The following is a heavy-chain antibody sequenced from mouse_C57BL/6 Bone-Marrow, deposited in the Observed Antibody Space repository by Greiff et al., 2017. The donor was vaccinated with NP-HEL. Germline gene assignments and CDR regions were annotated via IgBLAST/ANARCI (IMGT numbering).Heavy chain of an antibody. CDR3: ARRPAYGSRGY. D-gene: IGHD1-1*01. CDR1: GYTFTSYG. J-gene: IGHJ2*01. CDR2: IYPRSGNT. Sequence: QVQLQQSGAELARPGASVKLSCKASGYTFTSYGISWVKQRTGQGLEWIGEIYPRSGNTYYNEKLKGKATLTADKSSSTAYMELRSLTSEDAAVYFCARRPAYGSRGYWGQGTTLTVSS. V-gene: IGHV1-81*01.